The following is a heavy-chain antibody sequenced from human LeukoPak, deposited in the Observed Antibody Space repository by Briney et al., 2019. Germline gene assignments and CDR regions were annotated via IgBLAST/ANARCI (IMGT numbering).Heavy chain of an antibody. Sequence: PGGSLRLSCAASGFTFSSYSMNWVRQAPGKALEWVANIKTDGSQIYYVDSVKGRFTISRDNAKNSLYLQMNSLRAEDTAVYYCARDLNWETYWGQGTLVSVSS. CDR1: GFTFSSYS. CDR2: IKTDGSQI. V-gene: IGHV3-7*01. CDR3: ARDLNWETY. J-gene: IGHJ4*02. D-gene: IGHD7-27*01.